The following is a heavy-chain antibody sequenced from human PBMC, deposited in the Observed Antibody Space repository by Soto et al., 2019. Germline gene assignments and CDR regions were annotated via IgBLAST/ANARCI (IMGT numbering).Heavy chain of an antibody. CDR2: ISYDGSNE. D-gene: IGHD2-8*02. Sequence: QVQLVEPGGGVVQPGRSLRLSCAAYGLTFSSYGMNWVRQAPGKGLEWVAVISYDGSNEYYADSVKGRFTISRDNSKNTLYLQMNSLRAEDTAVYYCAKDAGGISYFDYWGQGTLVTVSS. J-gene: IGHJ4*02. CDR1: GLTFSSYG. CDR3: AKDAGGISYFDY. V-gene: IGHV3-30*18.